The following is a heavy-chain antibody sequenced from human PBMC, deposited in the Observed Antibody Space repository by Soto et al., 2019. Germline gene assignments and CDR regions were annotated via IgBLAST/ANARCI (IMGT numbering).Heavy chain of an antibody. Sequence: SETLSLTCTVAGGSISSYYWSWIRQPPGKGLEWIGYIYYSGSTNYNPSLKSRVTVSVDTSKNQFSLKLSSVTAADTAVSYCAKDSYPGLPHPYNWGQGTLVTVSS. J-gene: IGHJ1*01. CDR2: IYYSGST. CDR3: AKDSYPGLPHPYN. CDR1: GGSISSYY. V-gene: IGHV4-59*01.